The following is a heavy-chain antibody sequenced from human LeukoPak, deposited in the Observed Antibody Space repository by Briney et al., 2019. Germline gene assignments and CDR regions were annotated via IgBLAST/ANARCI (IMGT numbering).Heavy chain of an antibody. D-gene: IGHD6-19*01. Sequence: GGSLRLSCAASGFTVSSNYMSWVRQAPGKGLEWVSVIYSGGSTYYADSVKGRFTISRDNSKNTLYLQMNSLRAEDTAVYYCARARRSGQQSYYFDYWGQGTLVTVSS. J-gene: IGHJ4*02. CDR3: ARARRSGQQSYYFDY. V-gene: IGHV3-66*01. CDR2: IYSGGST. CDR1: GFTVSSNY.